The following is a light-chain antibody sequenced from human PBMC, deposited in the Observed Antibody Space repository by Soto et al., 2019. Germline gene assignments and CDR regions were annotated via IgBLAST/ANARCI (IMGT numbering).Light chain of an antibody. CDR3: QQSYSTPFT. Sequence: DIQMTQSPSSLSASVGDRVTITCRASQSISTYLNWYQQKAGKAPKVMIHAASSLQSGVPSRFSGSGSGTYFTLTISSLQPEDFGTYYWQQSYSTPFTFALGTKVYIK. CDR1: QSISTY. J-gene: IGKJ3*01. CDR2: AAS. V-gene: IGKV1-39*01.